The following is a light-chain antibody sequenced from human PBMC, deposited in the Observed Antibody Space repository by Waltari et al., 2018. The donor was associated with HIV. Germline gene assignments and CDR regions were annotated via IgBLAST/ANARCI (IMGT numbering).Light chain of an antibody. Sequence: QSAMTQPASVSVPPGHSITLPCTGTTTDVGAYNYVPWYQLHPGKAPKLMIYDVSNRPSGVSDRFSGSKSANTASLTISGLQAEDEAHYYCSSYTSSSTVVFGGGTKLTVL. CDR3: SSYTSSSTVV. CDR2: DVS. CDR1: TTDVGAYNY. V-gene: IGLV2-14*03. J-gene: IGLJ2*01.